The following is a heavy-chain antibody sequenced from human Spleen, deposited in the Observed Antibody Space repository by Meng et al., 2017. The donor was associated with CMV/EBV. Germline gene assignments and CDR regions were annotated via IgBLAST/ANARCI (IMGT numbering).Heavy chain of an antibody. J-gene: IGHJ6*02. D-gene: IGHD6-6*01. Sequence: SETLSLTCTVSGGSISSSSYYWGWIRQPPGKGLEWIGSIYYSGSTYYNPSLKSRVTISVDTSKNQFSLKLSSVTAADTAVYYCARGLFRKSSRFYYYYYGMDVWGQGTTVTVSS. CDR1: GGSISSSSYY. CDR3: ARGLFRKSSRFYYYYYGMDV. V-gene: IGHV4-39*07. CDR2: IYYSGST.